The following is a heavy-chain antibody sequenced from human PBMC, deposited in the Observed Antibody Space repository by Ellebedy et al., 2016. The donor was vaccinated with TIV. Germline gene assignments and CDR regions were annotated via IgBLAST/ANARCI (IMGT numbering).Heavy chain of an antibody. V-gene: IGHV3-7*03. CDR3: ARDVGYCSGGSCYSIFDY. Sequence: SWVRQAPGKGLEWVANIKQDGSEKYYVDSVKGRFTISRDNAKNSLYLQMNSLRAEDTAVYYCARDVGYCSGGSCYSIFDYWGQGTLVTVSS. J-gene: IGHJ4*02. D-gene: IGHD2-15*01. CDR2: IKQDGSEK.